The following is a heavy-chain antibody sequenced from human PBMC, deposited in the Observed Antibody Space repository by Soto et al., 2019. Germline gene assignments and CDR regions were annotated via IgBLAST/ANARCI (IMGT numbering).Heavy chain of an antibody. CDR2: IYPGDSDT. Sequence: GWVRQMPGKGLEWMGIIYPGDSDTRYNPSFQCQVTISADKSISTAYLQWSSLKASDTAMYYCARLSAGYCSGGSCLWFDPWGQGTLVTVSS. V-gene: IGHV5-51*01. CDR3: ARLSAGYCSGGSCLWFDP. J-gene: IGHJ5*02. D-gene: IGHD2-15*01.